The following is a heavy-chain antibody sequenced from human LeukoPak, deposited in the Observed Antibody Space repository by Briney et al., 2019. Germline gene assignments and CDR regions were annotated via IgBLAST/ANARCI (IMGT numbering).Heavy chain of an antibody. CDR3: ARAGDDYGDYRHERFGMDV. CDR2: ISYDGSNK. Sequence: QPGRSLRLSCAASGFTFSSYAMHWVRQAPGKGLEWVAVISYDGSNKYYADSVKGRFTISRDNSKNTLYLQMNSLRAEDTAVYYCARAGDDYGDYRHERFGMDVWGQGTTVTVSS. J-gene: IGHJ6*02. V-gene: IGHV3-30*04. D-gene: IGHD4-17*01. CDR1: GFTFSSYA.